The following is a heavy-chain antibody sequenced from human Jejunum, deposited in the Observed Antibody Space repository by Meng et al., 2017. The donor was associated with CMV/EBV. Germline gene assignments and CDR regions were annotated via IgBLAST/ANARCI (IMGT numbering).Heavy chain of an antibody. CDR1: GAFIRMSTW. J-gene: IGHJ5*02. D-gene: IGHD4-17*01. V-gene: IGHV4-4*02. CDR2: IYHSGGT. Sequence: HLHEAYPWLVQPSCPLSLPSAVSGAFIRMSTWWSGVRQPPGQGLEWIGEIYHSGGTNYNPSLKSRVTISVDKSKNQFSLKLSSVTAADTAVYYCARDFVKYTVTRVGNWFDPWGQGTLVTVSS. CDR3: ARDFVKYTVTRVGNWFDP.